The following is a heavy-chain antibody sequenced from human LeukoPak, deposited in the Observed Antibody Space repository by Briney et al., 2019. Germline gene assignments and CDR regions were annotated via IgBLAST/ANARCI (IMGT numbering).Heavy chain of an antibody. CDR1: GDTVSSNTAA. D-gene: IGHD6-6*01. J-gene: IGHJ6*02. Sequence: SQTLSLTCAISGDTVSSNTAAWNWIRQSPSRGLEWLGRTYYRSKWNNDYAVSVQNRITINPDTSKNQFSLQLKSATPEGTAVYYCTRQRSTSTDYYGVDVWGQGTTVTVSS. CDR3: TRQRSTSTDYYGVDV. CDR2: TYYRSKWNN. V-gene: IGHV6-1*01.